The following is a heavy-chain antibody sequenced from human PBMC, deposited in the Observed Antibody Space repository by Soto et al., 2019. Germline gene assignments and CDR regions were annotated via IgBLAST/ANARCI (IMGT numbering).Heavy chain of an antibody. CDR3: ARSIAVVTALDY. J-gene: IGHJ4*02. D-gene: IGHD2-21*02. CDR1: GYTFTRYA. V-gene: IGHV1-3*05. Sequence: QVQLVQSGAEEKKPGASVKVSCKASGYTFTRYAMHWVRQAPGQRLEWMGWINAGNGNTKYSQKFQGRVTITRDTSASTAYMELSSLRSEDTAVYYCARSIAVVTALDYWGQGTLVTVSS. CDR2: INAGNGNT.